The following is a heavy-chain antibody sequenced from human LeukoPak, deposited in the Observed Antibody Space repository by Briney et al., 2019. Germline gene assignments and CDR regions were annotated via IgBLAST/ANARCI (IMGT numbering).Heavy chain of an antibody. J-gene: IGHJ4*02. CDR1: GFTFSSYS. D-gene: IGHD6-13*01. CDR3: ARGGRSSSWPFDY. Sequence: GGSLRLSCAASGFTFSSYSMNWVRQAPGKGLESVSSISSSSSYIYYADSVKGRFTISRDNAKNSLYLQMNSLRAEDTAVYYCARGGRSSSWPFDYWGQGTLVTVSS. V-gene: IGHV3-21*01. CDR2: ISSSSSYI.